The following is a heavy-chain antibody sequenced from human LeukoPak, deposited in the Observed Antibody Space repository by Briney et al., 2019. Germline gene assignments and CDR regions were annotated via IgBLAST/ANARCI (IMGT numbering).Heavy chain of an antibody. J-gene: IGHJ4*02. Sequence: PGGSLRLSCVASGFTFSSYAMSWVRQAPGKGLEWVSAISGSGGSTYCADSVKGRFTISRDNSKNTLYLQMNSLRAEDTAVYYCAKDYYDFWSGYYYYFDYWGQGTLVTVSS. CDR1: GFTFSSYA. D-gene: IGHD3-3*01. V-gene: IGHV3-23*01. CDR3: AKDYYDFWSGYYYYFDY. CDR2: ISGSGGST.